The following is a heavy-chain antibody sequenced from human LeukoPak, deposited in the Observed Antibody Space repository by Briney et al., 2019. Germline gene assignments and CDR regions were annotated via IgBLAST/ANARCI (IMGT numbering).Heavy chain of an antibody. Sequence: GGSLRLSCTASGFSFGDYAMSWVRQAPGKGLEWVGFIRKEAYGGTSEYAASVKGRFSISRDDSKSIVYLQMNSLKTEDTAVYYCTRPGSGDLYWGQGTLVTVSS. V-gene: IGHV3-49*04. J-gene: IGHJ4*02. CDR3: TRPGSGDLY. CDR2: IRKEAYGGTS. D-gene: IGHD2-21*01. CDR1: GFSFGDYA.